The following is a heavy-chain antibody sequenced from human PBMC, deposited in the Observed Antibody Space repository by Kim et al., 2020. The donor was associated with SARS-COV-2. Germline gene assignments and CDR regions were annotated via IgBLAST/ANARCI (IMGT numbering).Heavy chain of an antibody. D-gene: IGHD3-22*01. J-gene: IGHJ4*01. V-gene: IGHV1-46*01. CDR1: GYTFTSYF. Sequence: ASVKVSCKASGYTFTSYFIQWVRQAPGQGLEWIGRINPNVGTKRYAQNFQGSVTMTRDTSTSPAYMELSSRRSEDTAVYHLARDMPTENDYEDRGAGDFD. CDR2: INPNVGTK. CDR3: ARDMPTENDYEDRGAGDFD.